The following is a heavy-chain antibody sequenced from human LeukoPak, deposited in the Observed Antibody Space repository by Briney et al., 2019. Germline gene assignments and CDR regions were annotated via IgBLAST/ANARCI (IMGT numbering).Heavy chain of an antibody. D-gene: IGHD5-24*01. CDR1: GFTFSSYG. Sequence: TGGSLRLSCAASGFTFSSYGMSWIRQPPGKGLEWIGYIFFSGSTNYNPSLKSRVTMSVDTSKNQFSLNLSSVTAADTAVYYCARGEMATIEDAFDIWGQGTMVTVSS. J-gene: IGHJ3*02. V-gene: IGHV4-59*01. CDR2: IFFSGST. CDR3: ARGEMATIEDAFDI.